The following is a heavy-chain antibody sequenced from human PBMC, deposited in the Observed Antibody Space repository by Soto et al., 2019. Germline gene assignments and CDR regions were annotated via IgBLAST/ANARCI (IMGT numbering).Heavy chain of an antibody. D-gene: IGHD3-22*01. Sequence: ASVNVSFKSSGSTFICYYMHWVRQAPGQGLEWMGWINPNSGDTNYAQKFQGRVTMTRETSISTAYTELSRLRFDDTAVYYCARARTNYYNTSDYDFWGQGTLVTVSS. CDR2: INPNSGDT. CDR3: ARARTNYYNTSDYDF. CDR1: GSTFICYY. V-gene: IGHV1-2*02. J-gene: IGHJ4*02.